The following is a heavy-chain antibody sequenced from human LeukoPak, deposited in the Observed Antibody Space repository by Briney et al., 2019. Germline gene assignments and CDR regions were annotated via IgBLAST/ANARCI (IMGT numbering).Heavy chain of an antibody. D-gene: IGHD6-6*01. CDR1: GFTLSSYD. V-gene: IGHV3-13*01. Sequence: PGGSLRLSCAASGFTLSSYDMHWVRQATGKGLEWVSAIGTAGDTYYPGSVKGRFTISRENAKNSLYLQMNSLRVEDTAVYYCARDRMYSSSNYYYYYMDVWGKGTTVTVSS. CDR3: ARDRMYSSSNYYYYYMDV. J-gene: IGHJ6*03. CDR2: IGTAGDT.